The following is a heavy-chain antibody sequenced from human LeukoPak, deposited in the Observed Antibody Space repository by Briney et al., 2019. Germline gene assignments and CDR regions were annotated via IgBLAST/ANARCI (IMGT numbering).Heavy chain of an antibody. CDR1: GGSFSGYY. CDR3: ARQIRGPQQLPDY. J-gene: IGHJ4*02. CDR2: INHSGST. V-gene: IGHV4-34*01. D-gene: IGHD4-23*01. Sequence: SETLSLTCAVYGGSFSGYYWCWIRQPPGKGLEWIGEINHSGSTNYNPSLKSRVTISVDTSKNQFSLKLSSVTAADTAVYYCARQIRGPQQLPDYWGQGTLVTVSS.